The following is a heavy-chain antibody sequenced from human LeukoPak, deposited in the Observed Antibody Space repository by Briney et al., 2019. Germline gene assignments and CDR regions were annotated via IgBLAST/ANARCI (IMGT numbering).Heavy chain of an antibody. CDR1: GGTFSSYA. CDR2: IIPIFGTA. V-gene: IGHV1-69*13. CDR3: ARHGGITIFGVAQTGGAFDI. J-gene: IGHJ3*02. D-gene: IGHD3-3*01. Sequence: GASVKVSCKASGGTFSSYAISWVRQAPGQGLEWMGGIIPIFGTANYAQKFQGRVTITADESTSTAYMELSSLRSEDTAVYYCARHGGITIFGVAQTGGAFDIWGQGTMVTVSS.